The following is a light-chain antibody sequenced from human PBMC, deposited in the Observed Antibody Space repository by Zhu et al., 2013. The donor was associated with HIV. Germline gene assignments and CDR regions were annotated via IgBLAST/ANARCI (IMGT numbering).Light chain of an antibody. CDR3: QQRSNWPLT. V-gene: IGKV3-11*01. CDR2: DAS. Sequence: EIVLTQSPVTLSVSPGERVILSCRASQSVASNLAWYQQKPGQAPRLLIYDASNRATGIPARFSGSGSGTDFTLTISSLEPEDFAVYYCQQRSNWPLTFGGGTKVEIK. J-gene: IGKJ4*01. CDR1: QSVASN.